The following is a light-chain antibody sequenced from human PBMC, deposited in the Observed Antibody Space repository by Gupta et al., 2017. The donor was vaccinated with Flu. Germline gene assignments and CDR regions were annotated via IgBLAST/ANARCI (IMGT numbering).Light chain of an antibody. CDR3: QQYGSPPPLT. CDR1: QSVSGTF. Sequence: TQSLSPRQRATLSCRASQSVSGTFLAWYQQKPGQAPRLLIYGASSRATGIPDRFSGTGSGADFTLTISRLEPEDFGVYYCQQYGSPPPLTFGGGTKVEIK. J-gene: IGKJ4*01. V-gene: IGKV3-20*01. CDR2: GAS.